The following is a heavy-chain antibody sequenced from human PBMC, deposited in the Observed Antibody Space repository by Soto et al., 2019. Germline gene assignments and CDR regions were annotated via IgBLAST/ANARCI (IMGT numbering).Heavy chain of an antibody. Sequence: SQTLSLTCAISGDSVSSNIAAWNWIRQSPSRGLEWLGRTYYRSKWYNDYAVSVKSRITINPDTSKNQFSLQLNSVTPEDTDVYYCARDVRSVGATANYYYGMDVWGQGTTVTVSS. D-gene: IGHD1-26*01. V-gene: IGHV6-1*01. CDR1: GDSVSSNIAA. J-gene: IGHJ6*02. CDR3: ARDVRSVGATANYYYGMDV. CDR2: TYYRSKWYN.